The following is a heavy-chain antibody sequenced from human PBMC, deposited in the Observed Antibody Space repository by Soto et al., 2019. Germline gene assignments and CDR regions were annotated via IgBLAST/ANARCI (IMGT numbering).Heavy chain of an antibody. J-gene: IGHJ3*02. D-gene: IGHD2-15*01. CDR2: INPSGGST. Sequence: GASVKVSCKASGYTFTSYYMHWVRQAPGQGLEWMGIINPSGGSTSYAQKFQGRVTMTRDTSTSTVYMELSSLRSEDTAVYYCARDLKCSGGSCYSRRDAFDIWGQGTMVTVSS. CDR3: ARDLKCSGGSCYSRRDAFDI. V-gene: IGHV1-46*03. CDR1: GYTFTSYY.